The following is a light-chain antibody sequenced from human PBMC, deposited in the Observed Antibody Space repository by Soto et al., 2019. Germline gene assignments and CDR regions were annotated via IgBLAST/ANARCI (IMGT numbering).Light chain of an antibody. J-gene: IGKJ1*01. Sequence: VFTQSPRTLPMSPGERAALSCRASQSVSSSYLAWYQQKPGQAPRLLSYGASNRATGIPDRFSGSGSGTDFTLTISRLEPEDFAVYYCHQYSSSRRTFGQGSKVDIK. CDR2: GAS. CDR3: HQYSSSRRT. V-gene: IGKV3-20*01. CDR1: QSVSSSY.